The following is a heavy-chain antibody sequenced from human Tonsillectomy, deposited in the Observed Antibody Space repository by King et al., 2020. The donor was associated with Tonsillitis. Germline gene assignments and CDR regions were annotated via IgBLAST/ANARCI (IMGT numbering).Heavy chain of an antibody. J-gene: IGHJ6*02. V-gene: IGHV4-38-2*01. CDR2: XXXXXXP. Sequence: QLQESGPGLVKPSETLSLTCAVSGYSISSGYYWGWIXQPPGKGXXWXXXXXXXXXPHYNPSLKRXVTISVDTXXNQFSLKLSSVTAADTAVYYCARGGGVMDVWGQGTTVTVSS. D-gene: IGHD2-8*02. CDR1: GYSISSGYY. CDR3: ARGGGVMDV.